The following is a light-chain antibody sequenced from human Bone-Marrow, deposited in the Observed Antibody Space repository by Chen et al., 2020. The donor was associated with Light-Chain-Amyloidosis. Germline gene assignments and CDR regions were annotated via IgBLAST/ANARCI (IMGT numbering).Light chain of an antibody. CDR1: NIGSTS. CDR3: QVWDRSSDRPV. J-gene: IGLJ3*02. V-gene: IGLV3-21*02. Sequence: SYVLTQPSSVSVAPGQTVTIACGGNNIGSTSVYWYQQTPGQAPLLVVYDDSDRPSGIPERLSGSNSGNTATLTISRVEAGDEADYYCQVWDRSSDRPVFGGGTKLTVL. CDR2: DDS.